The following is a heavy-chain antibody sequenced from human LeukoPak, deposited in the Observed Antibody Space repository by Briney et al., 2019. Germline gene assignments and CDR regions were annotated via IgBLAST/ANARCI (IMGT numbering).Heavy chain of an antibody. V-gene: IGHV4-34*01. CDR1: GGAFSRNY. Sequence: SETLSVTCAVYGGAFSRNYWSWIRQPPGKGLEWIGEMDHSGSTNYNPSLKSQVTISVDTSKNHFSLKLSSVTAADTAVYYCARGQGDAWSGYVLNVWGEGTTVTVSS. D-gene: IGHD3-3*01. CDR3: ARGQGDAWSGYVLNV. CDR2: MDHSGST. J-gene: IGHJ6*04.